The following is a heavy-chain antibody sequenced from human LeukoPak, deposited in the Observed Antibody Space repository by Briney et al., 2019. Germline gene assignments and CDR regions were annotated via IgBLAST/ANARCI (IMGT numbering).Heavy chain of an antibody. J-gene: IGHJ4*02. CDR1: GGSISSYY. CDR3: ARGQLERRSVDY. CDR2: IYYSGST. V-gene: IGHV4-59*08. Sequence: SETLSLTCTVSGGSISSYYWSWIRQPPGKGLEWIGYIYYSGSTYYNPSLKSRVTISVDTSKNQFSLKLSSVTAADTAVYYCARGQLERRSVDYWGQGTLVTVSS. D-gene: IGHD1-1*01.